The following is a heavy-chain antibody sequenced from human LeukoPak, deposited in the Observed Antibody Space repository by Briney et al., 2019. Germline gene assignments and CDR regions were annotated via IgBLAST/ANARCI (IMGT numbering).Heavy chain of an antibody. CDR3: AIKRIRGNPFDC. V-gene: IGHV1-2*02. D-gene: IGHD2/OR15-2a*01. CDR1: AHTFTDYY. Sequence: ASVKVSCKASAHTFTDYYVHWVRQAPGQGLEWMGWFHPSSGGAGYAQKFQGRVIMTSDTSISTAYMHLTRLRSDDTAVYYCAIKRIRGNPFDCWGQGTLVGVSS. CDR2: FHPSSGGA. J-gene: IGHJ4*02.